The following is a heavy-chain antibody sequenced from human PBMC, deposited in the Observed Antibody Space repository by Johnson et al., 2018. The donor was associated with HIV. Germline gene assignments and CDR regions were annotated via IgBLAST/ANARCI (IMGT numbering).Heavy chain of an antibody. CDR2: ISSSGNTI. CDR3: ARDKGRGAFDI. D-gene: IGHD3-10*01. Sequence: QVQLVESGGGLVHPGGSLRLSCTASGFTVSTNYMSWVRQAPGKGLEGVSYISSSGNTIYYADSVKGRVTISRDNAKKSLYLQMNSLRAEDTAVYYCARDKGRGAFDIWGQGTMVTVSS. J-gene: IGHJ3*02. V-gene: IGHV3-11*04. CDR1: GFTVSTNY.